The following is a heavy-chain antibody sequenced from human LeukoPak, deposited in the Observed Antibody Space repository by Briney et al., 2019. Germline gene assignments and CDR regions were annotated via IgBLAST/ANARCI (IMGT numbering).Heavy chain of an antibody. CDR3: ARGTVTTDAFDI. CDR2: ISSSSSYI. D-gene: IGHD4-17*01. J-gene: IGHJ3*02. V-gene: IGHV3-21*01. Sequence: GGSLRLSCAASGFTFSSYGMHWVRQAPGKGLEWVSSISSSSSYIYYADSVKGRFTISRDNAKNSLYLQMNSLRAEDTAVYYCARGTVTTDAFDIWGQGTMVTVSS. CDR1: GFTFSSYG.